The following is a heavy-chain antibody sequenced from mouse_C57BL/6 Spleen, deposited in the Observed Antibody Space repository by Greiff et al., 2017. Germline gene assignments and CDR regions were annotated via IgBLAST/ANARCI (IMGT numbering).Heavy chain of an antibody. V-gene: IGHV1-82*01. CDR2: IYPGDGDT. J-gene: IGHJ2*01. CDR1: GYAFSSSW. Sequence: QVQLQHSGPELVKPGASVKISCKASGYAFSSSWMNWVKQRPGKGLEWIGRIYPGDGDTNYNGKFKGKATLTADKSSSTAYMQLSSLTSEDSAVYFCAREEAAQATDYWGQGTTLTVSS. D-gene: IGHD3-2*02. CDR3: AREEAAQATDY.